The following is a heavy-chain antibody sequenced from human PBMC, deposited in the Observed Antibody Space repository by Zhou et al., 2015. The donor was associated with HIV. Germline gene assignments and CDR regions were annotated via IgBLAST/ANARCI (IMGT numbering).Heavy chain of an antibody. J-gene: IGHJ4*02. Sequence: QVQLVQSGAEVKKPGASVKVSCKASGYTFASFNLHWVRQAPGQGLEWMGGIIPIFGTANYAQKFQGRVTITADESTSTAYMELSSLRSEDTAVYYCAREPDYGGNPSYFDYWGQGTLVTVSS. CDR3: AREPDYGGNPSYFDY. V-gene: IGHV1-69*01. CDR1: GYTFASFN. CDR2: IIPIFGTA. D-gene: IGHD4-23*01.